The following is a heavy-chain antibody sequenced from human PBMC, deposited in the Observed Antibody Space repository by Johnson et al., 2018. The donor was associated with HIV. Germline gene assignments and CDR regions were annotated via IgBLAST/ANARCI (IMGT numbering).Heavy chain of an antibody. D-gene: IGHD3-22*01. CDR3: ARDAPNFFDSSGVRDDAFDI. CDR1: GFTVSGNY. CDR2: IYSDGST. V-gene: IGHV3-66*01. J-gene: IGHJ3*02. Sequence: VQLVESGGGLVQPGGSLRLSCAASGFTVSGNYMNWVRQAPGKGLEWVSVIYSDGSTDYADSVPGVFTLSSDNSQNTLYLQMNSLRAEDTAVYFCARDAPNFFDSSGVRDDAFDIWGPGTMVTVSS.